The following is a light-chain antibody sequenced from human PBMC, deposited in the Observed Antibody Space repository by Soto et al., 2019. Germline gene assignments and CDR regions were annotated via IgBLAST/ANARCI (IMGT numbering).Light chain of an antibody. CDR2: SNN. CDR1: SSNIGRNT. Sequence: QSVLTQPPSASGTPGQRGTISCSGRSSNIGRNTVNWYQQLPGTAPKVLIYSNNQRPSGVPDRLSGSKSGTSASLAISGLQSEDEADYYCAAWDDSLNAVVFGGGTKLTVL. V-gene: IGLV1-44*01. J-gene: IGLJ2*01. CDR3: AAWDDSLNAVV.